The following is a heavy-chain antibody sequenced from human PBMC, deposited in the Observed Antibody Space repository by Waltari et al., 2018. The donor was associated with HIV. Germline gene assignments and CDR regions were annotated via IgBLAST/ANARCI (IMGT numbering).Heavy chain of an antibody. D-gene: IGHD5-12*01. V-gene: IGHV3-33*01. CDR3: ARHPTPFTGYNSFDY. Sequence: QVQLVESGGGVVQPGRSLRLSCAASGFTFSSYGMHWVRHAPGKGVDWGAVIWFDVVNKYYADSAKGRFTSSRDNSKNTLYLQMNSLRAEDTAVYYCARHPTPFTGYNSFDYWGQGTLVTVSS. CDR1: GFTFSSYG. J-gene: IGHJ4*02. CDR2: IWFDVVNK.